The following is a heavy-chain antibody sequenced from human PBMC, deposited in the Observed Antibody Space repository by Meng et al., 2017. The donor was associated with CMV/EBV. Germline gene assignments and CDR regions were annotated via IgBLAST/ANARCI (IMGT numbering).Heavy chain of an antibody. J-gene: IGHJ6*02. D-gene: IGHD2-2*02. CDR1: GFTFSSYS. CDR3: ARVKCSSTSCYIRDYYYGMDV. Sequence: GESLKISCAASGFTFSSYSMNWVRQAPGKGLEWVSSSSSSSSYIYYADSVKGRFTISRDNAKNSLYLQMNSLRAEDTAVYYCARVKCSSTSCYIRDYYYGMDVWGQGTTVTVSS. V-gene: IGHV3-21*01. CDR2: SSSSSSYI.